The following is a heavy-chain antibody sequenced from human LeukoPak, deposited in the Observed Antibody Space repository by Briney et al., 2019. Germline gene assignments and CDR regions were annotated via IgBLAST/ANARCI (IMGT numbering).Heavy chain of an antibody. CDR2: IGSTSSFI. Sequence: PGGRLRLSCAASGFTFSSYSMNWVRQAPGKGLEWVSSIGSTSSFIYYADSVKGRFTISRDYAKNSLYLQMNSLRAEDTAVYYCARAWGLNDYGGNIVRYWGQGTLVTVFS. V-gene: IGHV3-21*01. CDR1: GFTFSSYS. J-gene: IGHJ4*02. CDR3: ARAWGLNDYGGNIVRY. D-gene: IGHD4-23*01.